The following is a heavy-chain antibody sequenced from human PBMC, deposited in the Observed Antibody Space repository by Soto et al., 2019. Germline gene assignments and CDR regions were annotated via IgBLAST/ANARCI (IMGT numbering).Heavy chain of an antibody. CDR3: ARDLRGHYGP. J-gene: IGHJ3*01. Sequence: GGSLRLSCEGSGFNFRNFNMIWVRQAPGRGLEWVSSVSGSSSYIYYADSVKGRFTVSRDNANNLVFLQMNGLRPEDTAMYYCARDLRGHYGPWGQGTMVTVSS. D-gene: IGHD4-17*01. CDR2: VSGSSSYI. V-gene: IGHV3-21*06. CDR1: GFNFRNFN.